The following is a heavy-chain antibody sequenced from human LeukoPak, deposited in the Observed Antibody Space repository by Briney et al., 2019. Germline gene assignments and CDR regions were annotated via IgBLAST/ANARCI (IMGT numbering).Heavy chain of an antibody. J-gene: IGHJ5*02. Sequence: SETLSLTCTVSGGSISRGSYHWSWIRQPAGKGLEWIGRFYTSGTPIYNPSLKSRVTILVDTSRNQFSLKLTSVTAADTAVYYCARDLNTRAFDPWGQGTLVTVSS. CDR3: ARDLNTRAFDP. D-gene: IGHD2-15*01. CDR2: FYTSGTP. CDR1: GGSISRGSYH. V-gene: IGHV4-61*02.